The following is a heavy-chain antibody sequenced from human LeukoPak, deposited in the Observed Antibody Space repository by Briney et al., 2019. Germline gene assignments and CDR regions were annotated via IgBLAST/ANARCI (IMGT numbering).Heavy chain of an antibody. D-gene: IGHD3-22*01. V-gene: IGHV5-51*01. CDR1: GYSFTSYW. CDR2: IYPGDSDT. J-gene: IGHJ6*03. Sequence: GESLKISCKGSGYSFTSYWIGWVRQMPGKGLEWMGIIYPGDSDTRYSPSFQGQVTISADKSISTAYLQWSTVKASDTAMYYCARSPYDSSGSYPPTYYYYMDVWGKGTTVTVSS. CDR3: ARSPYDSSGSYPPTYYYYMDV.